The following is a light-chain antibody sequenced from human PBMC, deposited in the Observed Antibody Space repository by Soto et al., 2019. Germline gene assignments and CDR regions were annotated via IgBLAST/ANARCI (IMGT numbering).Light chain of an antibody. J-gene: IGKJ4*01. Sequence: EIVLTQSPGTLSLSPGERDTHSCRASQSVSSTFLAWYQQKPGQAPRLLIYGASSRATGIPDRFSGSGSGTDFTLTISRLEPEDFAVYYCQQHGRSQTFGGGTKVDIK. V-gene: IGKV3-20*01. CDR2: GAS. CDR3: QQHGRSQT. CDR1: QSVSSTF.